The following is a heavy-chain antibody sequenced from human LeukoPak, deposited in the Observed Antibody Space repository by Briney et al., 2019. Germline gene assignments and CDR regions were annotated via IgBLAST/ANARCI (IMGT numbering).Heavy chain of an antibody. V-gene: IGHV3-23*01. CDR1: GFTFSSYA. CDR2: ISGSGGST. Sequence: GGSLRLSCAASGFTFSSYAMSWVRQASGKGLEWVSAISGSGGSTYYADSVKGRFTISRDNSKNTLYLQMNSLRAEDTAVYYCAKDKEYSSSWYDYWGQGTLVTASS. D-gene: IGHD6-13*01. CDR3: AKDKEYSSSWYDY. J-gene: IGHJ4*02.